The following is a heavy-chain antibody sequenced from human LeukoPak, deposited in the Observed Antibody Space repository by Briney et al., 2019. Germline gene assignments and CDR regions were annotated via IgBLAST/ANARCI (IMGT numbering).Heavy chain of an antibody. CDR3: ARDQTYYYDSSGYFDY. Sequence: SETLSLTCTVSGVSISSYYWSWIRQPAGKGLEWIGRIYTSGSTNYNPSLKSRVTMSVDTSKNQFSLKLSSVTAADTAVYYCARDQTYYYDSSGYFDYWGQGTLVTVSS. CDR1: GVSISSYY. J-gene: IGHJ4*02. CDR2: IYTSGST. D-gene: IGHD3-22*01. V-gene: IGHV4-4*07.